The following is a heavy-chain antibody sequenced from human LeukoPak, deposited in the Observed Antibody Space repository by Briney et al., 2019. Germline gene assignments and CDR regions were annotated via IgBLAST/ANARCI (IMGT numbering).Heavy chain of an antibody. J-gene: IGHJ4*02. CDR3: ARDGGYCTNGVCSYYFDY. V-gene: IGHV4-61*02. CDR1: GGSISSGSYY. CDR2: IYTSGST. Sequence: PSQTLSLTCTVSGGSISSGSYYWRWIRQRAGKGLEWIGRIYTSGSTNYNPSLKSRVTISVDTSKNQFSLKLSSVTAADTAVYYCARDGGYCTNGVCSYYFDYWGQGTLVTVS. D-gene: IGHD2-8*01.